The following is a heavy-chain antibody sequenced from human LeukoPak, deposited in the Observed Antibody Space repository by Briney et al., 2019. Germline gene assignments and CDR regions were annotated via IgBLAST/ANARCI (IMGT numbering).Heavy chain of an antibody. CDR2: ISGSGGST. CDR3: AKFRWGIVPAAQDY. J-gene: IGHJ4*02. CDR1: GFTFSSYA. Sequence: PGGPLRLSCAASGFTFSSYAMSWVRQAPGKGLEWVSAISGSGGSTYYADSVKGRFTISRDNSKNTLYLQMNSLRAEDTAVYYCAKFRWGIVPAAQDYWGQGTLVTVSS. V-gene: IGHV3-23*01. D-gene: IGHD2-2*01.